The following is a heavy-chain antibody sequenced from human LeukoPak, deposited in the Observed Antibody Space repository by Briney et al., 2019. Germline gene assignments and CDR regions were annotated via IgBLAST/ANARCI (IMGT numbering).Heavy chain of an antibody. CDR2: FIPLLGIT. V-gene: IGHV1-69*04. D-gene: IGHD6-13*01. CDR1: GGTFNDYA. J-gene: IGHJ5*02. CDR3: ARESIQLDLTMFDP. Sequence: SVKVSCKASGGTFNDYAATWVRQAPGQGLEWMGRFIPLLGITNFAQKFQGRLTITADKSTGTAYMELSSLRSEDTAVYYCARESIQLDLTMFDPWGQGTLVTVSS.